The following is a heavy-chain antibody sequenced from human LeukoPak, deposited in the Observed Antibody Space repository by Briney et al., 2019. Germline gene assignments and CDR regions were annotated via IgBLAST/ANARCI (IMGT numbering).Heavy chain of an antibody. J-gene: IGHJ4*02. D-gene: IGHD1-26*01. CDR1: GFTFSRYW. V-gene: IGHV3-30-3*01. CDR2: ISYDGSNK. Sequence: GGSLRLSCAASGFTFSRYWMHWARQAPGKGLEWVAVISYDGSNKYYADSVKGRFTISRDNSKNTLYLQMNSLRAEDTAVYYCAREVPSGSYPPGDYWGQGTLVTVSS. CDR3: AREVPSGSYPPGDY.